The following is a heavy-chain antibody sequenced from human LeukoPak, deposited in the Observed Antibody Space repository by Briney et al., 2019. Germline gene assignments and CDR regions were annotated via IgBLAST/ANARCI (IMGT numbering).Heavy chain of an antibody. Sequence: PSETLSLTCAVYGGSFSNYYWSWIRQPPGKGLEWIGEINDSGRTNYNPSLMSRVIISVDTSKSQFSLRLNSVTATDTAVYYCARRWNYGRNYYIDVWGKGATVSVSS. CDR1: GGSFSNYY. CDR2: INDSGRT. V-gene: IGHV4-34*01. CDR3: ARRWNYGRNYYIDV. D-gene: IGHD1-7*01. J-gene: IGHJ6*03.